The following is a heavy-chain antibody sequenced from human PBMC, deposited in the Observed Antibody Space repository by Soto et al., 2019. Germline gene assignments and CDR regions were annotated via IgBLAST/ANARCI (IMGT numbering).Heavy chain of an antibody. J-gene: IGHJ5*02. D-gene: IGHD3-3*01. V-gene: IGHV3-48*02. CDR2: ISSSSSTI. CDR3: ARVIWSGHLTSDL. Sequence: EVQVEESGGGLVQPGGSLRLSCAASGFTFSSNRMNWVRQAPGKGLEWISYISSSSSTIYADSVKGRFTISRDNAKNSLYLQMNSLRDEDTAVYYCARVIWSGHLTSDLWGQGTLVTVSS. CDR1: GFTFSSNR.